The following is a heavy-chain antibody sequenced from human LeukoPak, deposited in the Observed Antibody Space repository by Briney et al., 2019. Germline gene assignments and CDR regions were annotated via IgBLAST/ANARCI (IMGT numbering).Heavy chain of an antibody. Sequence: SETLSLTCTVSGGSISSGDYYWSWIRQPPGKGLEWIGYIYYSGSTYYNPSLKSRVTISVDTSNNQFSLQLSSVTAADTAVYYCPRGTGELRGWFDPWGQGTLVTVSS. CDR1: GGSISSGDYY. CDR2: IYYSGST. CDR3: PRGTGELRGWFDP. V-gene: IGHV4-30-4*01. J-gene: IGHJ5*02. D-gene: IGHD3-10*01.